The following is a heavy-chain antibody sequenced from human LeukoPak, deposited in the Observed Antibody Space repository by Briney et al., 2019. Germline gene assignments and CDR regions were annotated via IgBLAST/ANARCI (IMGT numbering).Heavy chain of an antibody. CDR3: ARSIIIVPNTSYYYYYMDV. J-gene: IGHJ6*02. CDR2: INGVTGNT. D-gene: IGHD2/OR15-2a*01. V-gene: IGHV1-3*01. CDR1: GYTFTSHA. Sequence: ASVKVSCKASGYTFTSHALHWVRQAPGESLEWMAWINGVTGNTEYSQKFQARVTITRDTSASTAYMELSSLRSEDTAVYYCARSIIIVPNTSYYYYYMDVWGQGTTVTVSS.